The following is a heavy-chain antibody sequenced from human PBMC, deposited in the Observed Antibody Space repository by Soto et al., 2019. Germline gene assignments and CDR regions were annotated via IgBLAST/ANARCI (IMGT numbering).Heavy chain of an antibody. V-gene: IGHV4-30-4*01. CDR2: IHNSGST. J-gene: IGHJ3*02. CDR1: GGSMNSHDYY. D-gene: IGHD3-10*01. CDR3: ARGEVRGPFDI. Sequence: QEQLQESGPGLVKPSQTLSLTCTVSGGSMNSHDYYWSWIRQPPGKGLEWIGYIHNSGSTYYNPSLKSRLTISSDTSKNQFSLRLNSVTAAETALYYCARGEVRGPFDIGGPGTMVTVSS.